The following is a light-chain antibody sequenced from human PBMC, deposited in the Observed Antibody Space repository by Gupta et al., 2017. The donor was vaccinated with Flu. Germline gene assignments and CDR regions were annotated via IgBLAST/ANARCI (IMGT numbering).Light chain of an antibody. J-gene: IGKJ2*01. Sequence: EIVLTQSPGTLSLSPGERATLSCRASQSINSNYLAWYQQKPGQAPRLLIFGAYYRATGIPDRFSGSGSGTDFTLTISRLEPEDFAMYYCQQYRGSVYTFGQGTKLEIK. CDR3: QQYRGSVYT. CDR2: GAY. V-gene: IGKV3-20*01. CDR1: QSINSNY.